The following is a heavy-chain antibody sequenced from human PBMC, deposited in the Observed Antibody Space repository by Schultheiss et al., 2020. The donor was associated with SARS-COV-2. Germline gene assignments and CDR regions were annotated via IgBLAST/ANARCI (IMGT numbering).Heavy chain of an antibody. V-gene: IGHV4-38-2*01. D-gene: IGHD3-22*01. CDR3: ARARYYDSSGYYLPHFDY. CDR2: IYHSGST. Sequence: SETLSLTCAVSGYSISSGYYWGWIRQPPGKGLEWIGSIYHSGSTYYNPSLKSRVTISVDTSKNQFSLKLSSVTAADTAVYYCARARYYDSSGYYLPHFDYWGQGTLVTVSS. J-gene: IGHJ4*02. CDR1: GYSISSGYY.